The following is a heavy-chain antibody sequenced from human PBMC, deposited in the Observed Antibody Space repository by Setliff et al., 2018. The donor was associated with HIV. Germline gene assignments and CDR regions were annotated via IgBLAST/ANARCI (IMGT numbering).Heavy chain of an antibody. V-gene: IGHV3-23*01. Sequence: GSLRLSCAASGLTFSNYAMSWVRQAPGKGLEWVSGISGGGGSTNYADSVKGRFTISRDNFKNTLYLQMNSLRAEDTAVYNCAKDRNRYYYDSSGYPDYWGQGTLVTVSS. CDR2: ISGGGGST. J-gene: IGHJ4*02. CDR1: GLTFSNYA. D-gene: IGHD3-22*01. CDR3: AKDRNRYYYDSSGYPDY.